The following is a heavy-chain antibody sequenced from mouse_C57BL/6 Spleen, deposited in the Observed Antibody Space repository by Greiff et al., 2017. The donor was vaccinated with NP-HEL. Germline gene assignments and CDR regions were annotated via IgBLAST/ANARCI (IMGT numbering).Heavy chain of an antibody. J-gene: IGHJ1*03. D-gene: IGHD2-3*01. CDR1: GYTFTNYW. Sequence: VQRVESGAELVRPGTSVKMSCKASGYTFTNYWIGWAKQRPGHGLEWIGDIYPGGGYTNYNEKFKGKATLTADKSSSTAYMQFSSLTSEDSAIYYCARSEDGGYFDVWGTGTTVTVSS. V-gene: IGHV1-63*01. CDR3: ARSEDGGYFDV. CDR2: IYPGGGYT.